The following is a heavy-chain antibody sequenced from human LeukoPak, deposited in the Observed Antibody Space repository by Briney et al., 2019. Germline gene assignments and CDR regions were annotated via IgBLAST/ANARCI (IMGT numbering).Heavy chain of an antibody. Sequence: SETLSLTCAVYGGSFSGYYWSWIRQPPGKGLEWIGEINHSGSTNYNPSLKSRVTMSVDTSKNQFSLKLSSVTAADTAVYYCARERVTMVRGPLGSYYYYYMDVWGKGTTVTISS. CDR2: INHSGST. D-gene: IGHD3-10*01. J-gene: IGHJ6*03. CDR1: GGSFSGYY. CDR3: ARERVTMVRGPLGSYYYYYMDV. V-gene: IGHV4-34*01.